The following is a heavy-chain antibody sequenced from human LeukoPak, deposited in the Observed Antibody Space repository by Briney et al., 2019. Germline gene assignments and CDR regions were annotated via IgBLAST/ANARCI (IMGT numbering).Heavy chain of an antibody. CDR1: GYNLPELF. J-gene: IGHJ5*02. D-gene: IGHD1-26*01. V-gene: IGHV1-24*01. CDR3: ATRLSGSYVPSLDGWFDP. Sequence: ASVKVSRKVFGYNLPELFLHWVRQAPGKGLEWVGGFYSEDGETIYAQKFQGRVTMAEDTSTDTAYMELSSLRSEDTAVYYCATRLSGSYVPSLDGWFDPWGQGTLVTVSS. CDR2: FYSEDGET.